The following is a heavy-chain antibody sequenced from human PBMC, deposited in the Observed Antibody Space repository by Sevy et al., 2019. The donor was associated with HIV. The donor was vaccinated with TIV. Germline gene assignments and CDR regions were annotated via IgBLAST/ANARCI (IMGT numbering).Heavy chain of an antibody. D-gene: IGHD2-15*01. CDR2: INRAGSDK. CDR3: AGGGFLARY. Sequence: GGSLRLSCAASGFTFSDSWMTWVRQGPGKGLEWVANINRAGSDKCYVDSVRGRFTISRDNAKNSLYLQMNSLRVEDTALYYCAGGGFLARYWGQGSLVTVSS. J-gene: IGHJ4*02. CDR1: GFTFSDSW. V-gene: IGHV3-7*01.